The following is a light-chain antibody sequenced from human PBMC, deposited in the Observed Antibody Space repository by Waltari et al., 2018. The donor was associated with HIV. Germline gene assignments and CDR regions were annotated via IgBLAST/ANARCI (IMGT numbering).Light chain of an antibody. CDR3: ATWDISLSAVV. J-gene: IGLJ2*01. V-gene: IGLV10-54*04. CDR2: TDN. Sequence: AGLTQPPSVSNGMRPPATLPCTQNSNHVRNPGAARLQQHQGHPPKLLSYTDNKRPSGISERFSASRSGNTASLTITGVQPEDEADYFCATWDISLSAVVFGGGTTLTVL. CDR1: SNHVRNPG.